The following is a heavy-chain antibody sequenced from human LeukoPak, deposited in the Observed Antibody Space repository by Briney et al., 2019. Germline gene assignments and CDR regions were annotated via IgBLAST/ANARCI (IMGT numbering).Heavy chain of an antibody. CDR2: ISGGGGNT. D-gene: IGHD1-26*01. CDR1: GFTFSSYV. J-gene: IGHJ5*02. V-gene: IGHV3-23*01. Sequence: GGSLRLSCAASGFTFSSYVMGWVRQAPGKGLEWVSAISGGGGNTYYADSVKGRFSISRDNSKNTLYLQVNSLRVEDTAIYYCAKSGSSSPDHWGQGTLVTVSS. CDR3: AKSGSSSPDH.